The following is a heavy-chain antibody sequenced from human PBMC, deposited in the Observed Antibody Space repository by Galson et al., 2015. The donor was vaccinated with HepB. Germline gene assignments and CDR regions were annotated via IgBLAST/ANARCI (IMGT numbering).Heavy chain of an antibody. CDR3: ARERADSSGFNTAASDI. D-gene: IGHD6-19*01. CDR1: GFIFSTNS. CDR2: ISSSSSYL. V-gene: IGHV3-21*01. J-gene: IGHJ3*02. Sequence: SLRLSCAASGFIFSTNSMHWVRQAPGKGLEWVSSISSSSSYLYYADSLKGRFTISKDNGENLLYLQMNSLRAEDTAVYFCARERADSSGFNTAASDIWGQGTMFTVSS.